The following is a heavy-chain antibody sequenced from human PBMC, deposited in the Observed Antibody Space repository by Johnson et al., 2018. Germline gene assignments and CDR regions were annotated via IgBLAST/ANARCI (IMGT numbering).Heavy chain of an antibody. CDR1: GFTFSSYG. Sequence: VQLVQSGGGVVQPGRSLRLSCAASGFTFSSYGMHWVRQAPGKGLDWVTVISFDGSNKYYADSVKGRFTIPRASSKNMLYLQMNSLKAEDTAVYYRARDMRFIAVEMATIRAFDIWGQGTMVTVSS. V-gene: IGHV3-30*03. D-gene: IGHD5-24*01. J-gene: IGHJ3*02. CDR2: ISFDGSNK. CDR3: ARDMRFIAVEMATIRAFDI.